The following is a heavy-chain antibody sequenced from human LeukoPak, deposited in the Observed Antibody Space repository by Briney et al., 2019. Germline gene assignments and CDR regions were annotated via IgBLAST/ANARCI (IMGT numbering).Heavy chain of an antibody. J-gene: IGHJ1*01. CDR1: GYTFSGYY. V-gene: IGHV1-2*02. D-gene: IGHD6-13*01. CDR2: INPHSGVT. Sequence: GASVKVSCRTSGYTFSGYYLHWVRQAPGQGLEWMGWINPHSGVTSSAQKFQGRVTMTRDTSITTAYMELSGLKSDDTAVYFCARDVRTASGMHKHWGQGTQVIVSS. CDR3: ARDVRTASGMHKH.